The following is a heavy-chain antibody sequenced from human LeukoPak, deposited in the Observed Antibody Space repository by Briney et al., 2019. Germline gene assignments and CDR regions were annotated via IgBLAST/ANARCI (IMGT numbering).Heavy chain of an antibody. CDR2: ISYDGSNK. CDR3: ARDYGDYDYYYYGMDV. CDR1: GFTFSSYA. J-gene: IGHJ6*02. D-gene: IGHD4-17*01. Sequence: GRSLRLSCAASGFTFSSYAMHWVRQAPGKGLXXXXXISYDGSNKYYADSVKGRFTISRDNSKNTLYLQMNSLRAEDTAVYCCARDYGDYDYYYYGMDVWGQGTTVTVSS. V-gene: IGHV3-30-3*01.